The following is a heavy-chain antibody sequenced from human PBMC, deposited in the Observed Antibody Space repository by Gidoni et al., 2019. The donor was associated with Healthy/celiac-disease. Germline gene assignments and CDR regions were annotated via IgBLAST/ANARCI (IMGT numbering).Heavy chain of an antibody. V-gene: IGHV4-59*01. D-gene: IGHD2-21*02. J-gene: IGHJ6*02. Sequence: QVQLQESGPGLVKPSETLSLTCTVSGGSISSYSWSWIRPPPGKGLEWMGYIYYSGSTNYNPSLKSRVTISVDTSKNQFSLKLSSVTAADTAVYYCARAGGGNSLYYYYGMDVWGQGTTVTVS. CDR1: GGSISSYS. CDR3: ARAGGGNSLYYYYGMDV. CDR2: IYYSGST.